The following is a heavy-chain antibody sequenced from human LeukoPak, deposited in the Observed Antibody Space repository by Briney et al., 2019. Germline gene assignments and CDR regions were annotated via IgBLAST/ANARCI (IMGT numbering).Heavy chain of an antibody. V-gene: IGHV1-24*01. J-gene: IGHJ5*02. CDR2: FDPEDGET. CDR3: ATAGGITSGWFDP. CDR1: GYTLTEIS. Sequence: ASVKVSCKVSGYTLTEISMHWVRQAPGKGLEWMGGFDPEDGETIYAQKFQGRVTMTEDTSTDTAYMELGSLRSEDTAVYYCATAGGITSGWFDPWGQRTLVTVSS. D-gene: IGHD3-10*01.